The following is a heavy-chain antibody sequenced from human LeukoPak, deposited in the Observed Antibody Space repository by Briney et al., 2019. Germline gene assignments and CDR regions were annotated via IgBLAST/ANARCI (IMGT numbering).Heavy chain of an antibody. D-gene: IGHD1-20*01. CDR1: GGSISSYY. V-gene: IGHV4-59*01. Sequence: SETLSLTCTVSGGSISSYYWSWIRQPPGKGLEWIGYIYYSGSTNYNPSLKSRVTISVDTSKNQFSLKLSSVTAADTAVYYCARDYPYNWNPDGAFDIWGQGTMVTVSS. CDR3: ARDYPYNWNPDGAFDI. CDR2: IYYSGST. J-gene: IGHJ3*02.